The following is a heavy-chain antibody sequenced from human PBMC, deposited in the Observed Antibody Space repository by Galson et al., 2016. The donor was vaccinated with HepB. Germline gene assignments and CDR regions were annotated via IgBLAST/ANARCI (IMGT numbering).Heavy chain of an antibody. CDR3: ARDRHQINAYGAYDAFDI. V-gene: IGHV3-33*01. Sequence: SLRLSCAASGFIFRSYGMHWVRQAPGKGLEWVAVIWYDGSNKYYVDSVKGRFTISRDNSKNTLFLQMNSRRAEETAVYYCARDRHQINAYGAYDAFDIWGQGTMVTVSS. J-gene: IGHJ3*02. D-gene: IGHD3-16*01. CDR2: IWYDGSNK. CDR1: GFIFRSYG.